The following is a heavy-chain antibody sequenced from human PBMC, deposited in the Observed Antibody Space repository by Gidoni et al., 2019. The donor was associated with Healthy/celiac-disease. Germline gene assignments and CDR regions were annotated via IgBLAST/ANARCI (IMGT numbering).Heavy chain of an antibody. CDR2: T. CDR3: ARIKAQTTVTTEWFDP. Sequence: TYYNPSLKSRVTISVDTSKNQFSLKLSSVTAADTAVYYCARIKAQTTVTTEWFDPWGQGTLVTVSS. J-gene: IGHJ5*02. V-gene: IGHV4-31*02. D-gene: IGHD4-17*01.